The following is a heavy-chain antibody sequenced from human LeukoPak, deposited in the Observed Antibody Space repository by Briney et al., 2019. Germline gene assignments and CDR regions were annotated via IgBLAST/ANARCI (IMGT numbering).Heavy chain of an antibody. CDR1: GFTFSSYA. V-gene: IGHV3-23*01. CDR3: ATLYQLLYFDY. CDR2: ISGSGGST. J-gene: IGHJ4*02. D-gene: IGHD2-2*01. Sequence: GGSLRLSCAASGFTFSSYAMSWVRQAPGKGLEWVSAISGSGGSTYYADSVKGRFTISRDNSKNTLYLQMNSLRAGDTAVYYCATLYQLLYFDYWGQGTLVTVSS.